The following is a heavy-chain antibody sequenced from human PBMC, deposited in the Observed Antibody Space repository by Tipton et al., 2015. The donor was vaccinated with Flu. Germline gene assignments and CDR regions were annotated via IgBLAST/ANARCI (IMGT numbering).Heavy chain of an antibody. J-gene: IGHJ3*02. Sequence: TLSLTCTVSGGSISTYYWSWIRQPPGKGLEWIGYIYYSGSTKYNPSLKSRVTISVDTSKNQFSLKLSSVTAADTAVYYCARGLRDGYNPHDAFDIWGQGTMVTVSS. CDR1: GGSISTYY. CDR2: IYYSGST. CDR3: ARGLRDGYNPHDAFDI. D-gene: IGHD5-24*01. V-gene: IGHV4-59*07.